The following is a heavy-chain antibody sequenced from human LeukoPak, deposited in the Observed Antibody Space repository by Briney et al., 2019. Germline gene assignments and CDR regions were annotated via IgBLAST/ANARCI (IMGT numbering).Heavy chain of an antibody. CDR2: IKQDGSEK. CDR3: ARAYGDYEEDAFDI. D-gene: IGHD4-17*01. Sequence: GGSLRLSCAASGFSFSIFWMTWVRQAPGKGLEWVANIKQDGSEKYYVDSVKGRFTISRDNAKNSLYLQMNSLRAEDTAVYYCARAYGDYEEDAFDIWGQGTMVTVSS. V-gene: IGHV3-7*01. CDR1: GFSFSIFW. J-gene: IGHJ3*02.